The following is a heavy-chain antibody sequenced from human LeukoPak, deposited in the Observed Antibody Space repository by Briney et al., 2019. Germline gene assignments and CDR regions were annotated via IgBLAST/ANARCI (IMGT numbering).Heavy chain of an antibody. D-gene: IGHD6-19*01. CDR3: AKRSAESSGYFDY. CDR2: ITGSGAFT. V-gene: IGHV3-23*01. J-gene: IGHJ4*02. CDR1: GFTFITYS. Sequence: GGSLRLSRAASGFTFITYSMTWVRQAPGRGLEWVSAITGSGAFTDYADSVKGRFTISRDNPKNTLYLQMNSLRAEDTAVYYCAKRSAESSGYFDYWGQGTLVTVSS.